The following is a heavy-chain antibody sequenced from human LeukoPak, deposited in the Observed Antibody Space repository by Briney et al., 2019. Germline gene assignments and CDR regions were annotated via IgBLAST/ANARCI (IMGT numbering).Heavy chain of an antibody. D-gene: IGHD2-15*01. CDR3: ARHGSGYCSGGSCYGFDAFDI. Sequence: SETLSLTCTVSGGSISSYYWSWIRQPPGKGLEWIGYIYYGGSTNYNPSLKSRVTISVDTSKNQFSLKLSSVTAADTAVYYCARHGSGYCSGGSCYGFDAFDIWGQGTMVTVSS. CDR2: IYYGGST. J-gene: IGHJ3*02. V-gene: IGHV4-59*08. CDR1: GGSISSYY.